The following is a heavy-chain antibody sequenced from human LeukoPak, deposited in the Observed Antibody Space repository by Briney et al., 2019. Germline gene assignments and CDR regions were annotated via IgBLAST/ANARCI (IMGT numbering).Heavy chain of an antibody. Sequence: GASVKVSCKASGSTFTSNGISWLRQAPGQGLEWMGWISAYNGNTNYAQKLQGRVTMTTDTSTSTAYMELRGLRSDDTAVYYCARESGYGSFVDYWGQGTLVTVSS. CDR3: ARESGYGSFVDY. D-gene: IGHD5-12*01. CDR2: ISAYNGNT. V-gene: IGHV1-18*01. CDR1: GSTFTSNG. J-gene: IGHJ4*02.